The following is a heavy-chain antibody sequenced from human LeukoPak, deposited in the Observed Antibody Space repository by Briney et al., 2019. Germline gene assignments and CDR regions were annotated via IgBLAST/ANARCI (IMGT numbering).Heavy chain of an antibody. CDR2: ISGRGGST. V-gene: IGHV3-23*01. J-gene: IGHJ4*02. CDR3: AKDRNDYVWGSYRSFDY. CDR1: GFTFSSFA. D-gene: IGHD3-16*02. Sequence: PGGSLRLSCAASGFTFSSFAMGWVRQAPGKGLEGVSAISGRGGSTHYADSVKGRFTISRDNSKNTLYLQMNSLRAEDTAVYYCAKDRNDYVWGSYRSFDYWGQGTLVTVSS.